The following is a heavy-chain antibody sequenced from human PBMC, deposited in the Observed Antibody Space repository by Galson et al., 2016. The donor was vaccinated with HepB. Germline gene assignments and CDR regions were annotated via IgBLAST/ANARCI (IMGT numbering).Heavy chain of an antibody. CDR1: GSNLQPYT. CDR2: ISPGAGGV. J-gene: IGHJ6*02. Sequence: SLRLSCAGSGSNLQPYTTHWVRQLPGKGLEWVSGISPGAGGVGYADSVKGRFTISRDKATNAVYLQMDRLRAEDTALYYCGRDLTNGGLEVWGQGTTVTVSS. D-gene: IGHD1-1*01. V-gene: IGHV3-9*01. CDR3: GRDLTNGGLEV.